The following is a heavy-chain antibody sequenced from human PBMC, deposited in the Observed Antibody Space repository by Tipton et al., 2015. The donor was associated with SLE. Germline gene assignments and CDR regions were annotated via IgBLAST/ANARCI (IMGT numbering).Heavy chain of an antibody. D-gene: IGHD3-3*01. J-gene: IGHJ3*02. Sequence: TLSLTCTVSGGSIRSGSYYWSWIRQPAGRGLEWIGHFSSTGSTNYNPSLTSRVTISVDTSKNQFSLRMSSVTAADTAIYYCAREGERFLDRGGAFDIWGQGTMVSVSS. CDR2: FSSTGST. V-gene: IGHV4-61*09. CDR3: AREGERFLDRGGAFDI. CDR1: GGSIRSGSYY.